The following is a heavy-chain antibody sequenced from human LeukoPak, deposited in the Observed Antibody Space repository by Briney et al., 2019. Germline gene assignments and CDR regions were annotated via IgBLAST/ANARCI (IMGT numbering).Heavy chain of an antibody. V-gene: IGHV3-30*18. CDR2: ISYDGSNK. CDR1: GFTFSSYG. J-gene: IGHJ5*02. D-gene: IGHD7-27*01. CDR3: AKDKELGSFGWFDP. Sequence: GGSLRLSCAASGFTFSSYGMHWVRQAPGKGLEWVAVISYDGSNKYYADSVKGRSTISRDNSKNTLYLQMNSLRAEDTAVYYCAKDKELGSFGWFDPWGQGTLVTVSS.